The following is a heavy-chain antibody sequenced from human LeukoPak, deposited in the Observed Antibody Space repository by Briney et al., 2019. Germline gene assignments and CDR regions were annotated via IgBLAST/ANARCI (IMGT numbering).Heavy chain of an antibody. Sequence: GGSLRLSCAASGFTVSNNYMSWVRQAPGKGLEWVSVIYSGGSTYYADSVKGRFTISRDNSKNTLYLQMNSLRAEDTAVYYCAKDSKPAAGPFDYWGQGTLVTVSS. J-gene: IGHJ4*02. CDR1: GFTVSNNY. CDR2: IYSGGST. CDR3: AKDSKPAAGPFDY. D-gene: IGHD6-13*01. V-gene: IGHV3-53*01.